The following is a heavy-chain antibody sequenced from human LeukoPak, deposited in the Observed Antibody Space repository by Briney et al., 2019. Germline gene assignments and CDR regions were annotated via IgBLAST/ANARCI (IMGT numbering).Heavy chain of an antibody. D-gene: IGHD6-6*01. CDR2: IYYSGST. Sequence: SETLSLTCTVSGGSISSSSYYWGWIRQPPGKGLEWMGSIYYSGSTYYNPSLNSRVTISVDTSKKQFSLKLSSVTAADTAVYYCARQASQLQDVFDIWGQGTMVTVSS. CDR3: ARQASQLQDVFDI. J-gene: IGHJ3*02. V-gene: IGHV4-39*01. CDR1: GGSISSSSYY.